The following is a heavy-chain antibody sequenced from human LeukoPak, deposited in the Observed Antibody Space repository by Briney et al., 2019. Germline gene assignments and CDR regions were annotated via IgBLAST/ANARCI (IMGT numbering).Heavy chain of an antibody. CDR1: GGSISSSSYY. CDR3: ASMMVGATGWFFDY. CDR2: IYYSGST. V-gene: IGHV4-39*07. Sequence: SETLSLTCTVSGGSISSSSYYWGWIRQPPGKGLEWIGSIYYSGSTYYNPSLKSRVTISVDTSKNQFSLKLSSVTAADTAVYYCASMMVGATGWFFDYWGQGTLVTVSS. D-gene: IGHD1-26*01. J-gene: IGHJ4*02.